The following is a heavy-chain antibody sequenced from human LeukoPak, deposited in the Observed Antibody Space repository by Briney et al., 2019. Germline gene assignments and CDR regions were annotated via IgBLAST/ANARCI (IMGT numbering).Heavy chain of an antibody. CDR2: ISGSGGST. CDR3: AKRSGSGGGIFDY. V-gene: IGHV3-23*01. D-gene: IGHD1-26*01. CDR1: GFTFSSYA. Sequence: GGSLRLSCAASGFTFSSYAMSWVRQAPGKGLEWVSAISGSGGSTYYADSVKGRFTISRDNSKNTLYLQMNGLRAEDTAVYYCAKRSGSGGGIFDYWGQGTLVTVSS. J-gene: IGHJ4*02.